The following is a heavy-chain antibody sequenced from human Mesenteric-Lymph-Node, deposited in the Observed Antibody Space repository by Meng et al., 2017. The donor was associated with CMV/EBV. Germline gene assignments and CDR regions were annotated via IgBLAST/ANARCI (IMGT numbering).Heavy chain of an antibody. CDR3: ARGQAEGIVGTSYYYYYGMDV. Sequence: ASVKVSCKASGYTFTGYFIHWVRQAPGQGLEWMGWMNPNSGNTGYAQKFQGRVTITRNTSISTAYMELSSLRSEDTAVYYCARGQAEGIVGTSYYYYYGMDVWGQGTTVTVSS. V-gene: IGHV1-8*03. J-gene: IGHJ6*02. CDR1: GYTFTGYF. CDR2: MNPNSGNT. D-gene: IGHD1-26*01.